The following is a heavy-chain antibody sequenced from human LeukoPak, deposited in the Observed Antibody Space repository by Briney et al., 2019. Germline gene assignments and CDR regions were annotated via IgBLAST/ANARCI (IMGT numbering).Heavy chain of an antibody. CDR2: INHSGST. CDR3: ARGSPVHSSGSRY. V-gene: IGHV4-34*01. J-gene: IGHJ4*02. D-gene: IGHD6-19*01. Sequence: PSETLSLTCAVYGGSFSGYYWSWIRQPPGKGLEWIGEINHSGSTNYNPSLKSRVTISVDTSKNQFSLKLSSVTAADTAVYYCARGSPVHSSGSRYWGQGTLVTVSS. CDR1: GGSFSGYY.